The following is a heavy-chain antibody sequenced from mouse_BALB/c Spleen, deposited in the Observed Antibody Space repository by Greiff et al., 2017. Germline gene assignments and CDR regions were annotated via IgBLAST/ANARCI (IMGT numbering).Heavy chain of an antibody. CDR3: ARGGDY. CDR1: GYTFTDYW. Sequence: VQLQQSGAELVMPGASVKMSCKASGYTFTDYWMHWVKQRPGQGLEWIGAIDTSDSYTSYNQKFKGKATLTVDESSSTAYMQLSSLTSEDSAVYYCARGGDYWGQGTTLTVSS. J-gene: IGHJ2*01. V-gene: IGHV1-69*01. CDR2: IDTSDSYT.